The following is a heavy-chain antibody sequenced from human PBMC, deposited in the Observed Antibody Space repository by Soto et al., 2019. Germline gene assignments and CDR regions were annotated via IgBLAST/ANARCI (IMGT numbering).Heavy chain of an antibody. J-gene: IGHJ4*01. CDR2: IYHGGTT. CDR3: ARVHVMVVAGSAFDH. CDR1: GYSLSSGSY. D-gene: IGHD6-19*01. Sequence: PSGTLSLTCAVSGYSLSSGSYWGWIRQPPGKGPEWIASIYHGGTTFYNPSLKSRVTLSVDTSKNHYSLKLRSVTAADTAVYHRARVHVMVVAGSAFDHGGPGMLVTGS. V-gene: IGHV4-38-2*01.